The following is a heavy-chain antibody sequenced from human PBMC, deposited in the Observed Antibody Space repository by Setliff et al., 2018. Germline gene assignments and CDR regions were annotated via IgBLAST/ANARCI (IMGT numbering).Heavy chain of an antibody. V-gene: IGHV1-18*01. J-gene: IGHJ4*02. CDR3: AAIGLDTAMITGVLFDF. CDR2: ISAYNGNT. CDR1: GYTFTSYG. D-gene: IGHD5-18*01. Sequence: ASVKVSCKASGYTFTSYGISWVRQAPGQGLEWMGWISAYNGNTNYAQKLQGRVNMTTATSTSTAYMELRSLRSDDTAVYYCAAIGLDTAMITGVLFDFWGQGTLVTVS.